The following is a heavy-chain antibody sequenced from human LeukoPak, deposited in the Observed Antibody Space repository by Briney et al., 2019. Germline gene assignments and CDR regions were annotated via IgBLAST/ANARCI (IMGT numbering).Heavy chain of an antibody. Sequence: GGSLRLSCAASGFTFSIYAMSWVRQAPGKGLEWVSTISGSGGSTYYADSVRGRFTISRDNSKNTLYLQMNSLRAEETGVYYCAGGGHSSAFFDYWGQGTLVTVSS. V-gene: IGHV3-23*01. D-gene: IGHD3-22*01. CDR3: AGGGHSSAFFDY. J-gene: IGHJ4*02. CDR2: ISGSGGST. CDR1: GFTFSIYA.